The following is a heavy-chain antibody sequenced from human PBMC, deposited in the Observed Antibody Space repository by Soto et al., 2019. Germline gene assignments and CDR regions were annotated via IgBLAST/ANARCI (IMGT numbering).Heavy chain of an antibody. CDR1: RFTFSNYW. Sequence: PGGSLRLSCAASRFTFSNYWMSWVRQAPGKGLEWVASIKQDGSEKYYVDSVKGRLTISRDNAEKSLYLQMNSLRADDTAVFYCARPETSGWFGHAFDIWGQGTMVTVSS. V-gene: IGHV3-7*01. CDR3: ARPETSGWFGHAFDI. CDR2: IKQDGSEK. D-gene: IGHD6-19*01. J-gene: IGHJ3*02.